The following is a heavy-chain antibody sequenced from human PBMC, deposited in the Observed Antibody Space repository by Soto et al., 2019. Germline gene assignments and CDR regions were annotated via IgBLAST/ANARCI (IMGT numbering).Heavy chain of an antibody. CDR1: GYTLTSYG. Sequence: ASVKVSCKASGYTLTSYGISWVRQAPGQGLEWMGWVSAYDGSTKYAQKLQGRVTMTTDPSTSTAYMELRSLRSDGTAVYYCARDPTTAYSSSSFDYWGQGTLVTVSS. CDR3: ARDPTTAYSSSSFDY. V-gene: IGHV1-18*04. CDR2: VSAYDGST. J-gene: IGHJ4*02. D-gene: IGHD6-6*01.